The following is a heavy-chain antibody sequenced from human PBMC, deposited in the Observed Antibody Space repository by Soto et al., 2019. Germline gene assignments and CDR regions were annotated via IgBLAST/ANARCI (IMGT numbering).Heavy chain of an antibody. V-gene: IGHV1-18*01. CDR3: ARGTLSSFPETEGTYYGLNY. J-gene: IGHJ4*01. D-gene: IGHD3-10*01. CDR1: GYTFNHYG. CDR2: ISAHNGNT. Sequence: PSVKVSCKASGYTFNHYGITWVRQAPGQGLEWLGWISAHNGNTNYALKFQDRVTMTTDTSTNTAYLELRSLKSDDTAIYYCARGTLSSFPETEGTYYGLNYWG.